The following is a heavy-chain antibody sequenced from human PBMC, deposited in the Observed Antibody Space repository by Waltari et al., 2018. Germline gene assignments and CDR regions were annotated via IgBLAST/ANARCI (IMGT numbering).Heavy chain of an antibody. CDR1: GFAFRTYW. CDR3: ARDPHYSNFDY. CDR2: IKDDGSEK. D-gene: IGHD4-4*01. J-gene: IGHJ4*02. V-gene: IGHV3-7*01. Sequence: EVHLVESGGGLVQPGGSLSLSCAASGFAFRTYWMTWVRQAPGKGLEWLANIKDDGSEKNYVDSVKGRFTISRDNAKNSLYLQMNSLRAEDTAVYYCARDPHYSNFDYWGQGTLVTVSS.